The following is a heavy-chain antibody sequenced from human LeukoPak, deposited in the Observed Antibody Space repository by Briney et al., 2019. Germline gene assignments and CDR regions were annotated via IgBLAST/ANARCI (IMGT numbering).Heavy chain of an antibody. Sequence: ASVKVSCKASGYTFTSYGIIWVRQAPGQGLEWMGWISAYNGNTNYAQKLQGRVTMTTDTSTSTAYMELRSLRSDDTAVYYCARDKGDDFWSGLAHYFDYWGQGTLVTVSS. CDR2: ISAYNGNT. CDR1: GYTFTSYG. D-gene: IGHD3-3*01. V-gene: IGHV1-18*01. J-gene: IGHJ4*02. CDR3: ARDKGDDFWSGLAHYFDY.